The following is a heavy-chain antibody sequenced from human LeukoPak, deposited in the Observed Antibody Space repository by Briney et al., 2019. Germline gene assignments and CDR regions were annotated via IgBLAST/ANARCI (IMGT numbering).Heavy chain of an antibody. CDR2: ISGSGGST. D-gene: IGHD1-26*01. CDR1: GFTFSSYA. Sequence: GGSLRLSCAASGFTFSSYAMSWVRQAPGKGLEWVSAISGSGGSTYYADSVKGRFTISRDNSKNTLYLQMNSVRAEDTAVYCCAKDTPRYSGSYEGYWGQGTLVTVSS. V-gene: IGHV3-23*01. CDR3: AKDTPRYSGSYEGY. J-gene: IGHJ4*02.